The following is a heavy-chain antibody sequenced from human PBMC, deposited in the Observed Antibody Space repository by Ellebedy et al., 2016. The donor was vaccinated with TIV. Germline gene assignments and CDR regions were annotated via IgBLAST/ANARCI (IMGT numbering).Heavy chain of an antibody. CDR1: GFTFSNFA. CDR2: ISKDGQRI. V-gene: IGHV3-30*04. Sequence: GESLKISCTGTGFTFSNFALHWVRQPPGQGLEWVAGISKDGQRIYSADSLKGRFTLSRDSSKNTVYLQMDSLTTEDTAVYYCARGPSTSAYLDSWGQGALVTVSS. CDR3: ARGPSTSAYLDS. J-gene: IGHJ4*02.